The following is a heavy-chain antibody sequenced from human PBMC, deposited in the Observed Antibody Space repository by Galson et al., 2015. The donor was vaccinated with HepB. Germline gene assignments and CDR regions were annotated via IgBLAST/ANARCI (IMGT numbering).Heavy chain of an antibody. V-gene: IGHV3-11*06. J-gene: IGHJ4*02. CDR3: ARVADADYGDHSHFDY. D-gene: IGHD4-17*01. CDR1: GFTFSDYY. CDR2: ISSSSTYT. Sequence: SLRLSCAASGFTFSDYYLSWIRQAPWQGLEWVSYISSSSTYTHYADSVRGRFTIPRDNAKNSLYLQINSLRAEDTAVYYCARVADADYGDHSHFDYWGQGTLVTVSS.